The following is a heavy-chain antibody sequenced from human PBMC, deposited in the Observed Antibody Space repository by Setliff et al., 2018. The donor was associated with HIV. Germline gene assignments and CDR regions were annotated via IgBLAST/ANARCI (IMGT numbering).Heavy chain of an antibody. J-gene: IGHJ6*03. CDR2: IYYSGST. V-gene: IGHV4-31*03. CDR3: ARSKKRGDYYYYYYYMDV. CDR1: GGPISSGGYY. Sequence: PSETLSLTCTVSGGPISSGGYYWSWIRQHPGKGLEWIGYIYYSGSTYYNPSLKSRVTISVDTSKNQFSLKLSSVTAADTAVYYCARSKKRGDYYYYYYYMDVWGKGTTVTVSS. D-gene: IGHD3-16*01.